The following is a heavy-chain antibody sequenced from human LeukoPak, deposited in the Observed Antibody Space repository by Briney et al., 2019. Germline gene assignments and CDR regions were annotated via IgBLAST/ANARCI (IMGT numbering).Heavy chain of an antibody. J-gene: IGHJ4*02. CDR1: GGTFSSYA. CDR2: IIPILGIA. V-gene: IGHV1-69*04. CDR3: ARGLALAYYDFWSDYFDY. Sequence: ASVTVSCKASGGTFSSYAISWVRQAPGQGLEWMGRIIPILGIANYAQKLQGRVTITADKSTSTAYMELSSLRSEDTAVYYCARGLALAYYDFWSDYFDYWGQGTLVTVSS. D-gene: IGHD3-3*01.